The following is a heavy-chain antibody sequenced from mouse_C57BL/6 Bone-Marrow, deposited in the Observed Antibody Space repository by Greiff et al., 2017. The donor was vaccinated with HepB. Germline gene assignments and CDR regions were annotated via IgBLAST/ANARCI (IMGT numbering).Heavy chain of an antibody. J-gene: IGHJ2*01. Sequence: QVQLQQSGAELVKPGASVKISCKASGYAFSSYWMNWVKQRPGKGLEWIGQIYPGDGDTNYNGKFKGKATMTADKSSSTAYMQLSSLTSEDSAVYFCARRVVATPYFDYWGQGTTLTVSS. V-gene: IGHV1-80*01. CDR1: GYAFSSYW. CDR2: IYPGDGDT. D-gene: IGHD1-1*01. CDR3: ARRVVATPYFDY.